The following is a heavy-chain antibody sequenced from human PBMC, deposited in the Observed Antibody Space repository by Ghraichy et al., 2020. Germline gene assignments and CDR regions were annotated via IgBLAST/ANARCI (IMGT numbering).Heavy chain of an antibody. Sequence: ASVKVSCKASGYTFTSYGISWVRQAPGQGLEWMGWISAYNGNTNYAQKLQGRVTMTTDTSTSTAYMELRSLRSDDTAVYYCARDEKGDTAMVYYYYGMDVWGQGTTVTVSS. CDR1: GYTFTSYG. CDR3: ARDEKGDTAMVYYYYGMDV. V-gene: IGHV1-18*01. J-gene: IGHJ6*02. D-gene: IGHD5-18*01. CDR2: ISAYNGNT.